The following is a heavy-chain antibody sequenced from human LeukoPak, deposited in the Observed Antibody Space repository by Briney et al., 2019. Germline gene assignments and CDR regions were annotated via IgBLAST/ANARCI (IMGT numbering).Heavy chain of an antibody. Sequence: ASVKVSCKASGYTFTGYYIHWVRQAPGQGLKWMGWINPNSDGTNYAQEFQGRVTMTRDTSISTAYMELSRLRSDDTAVYYCAREGIVGATKGFDYWGRGTLVTVSS. CDR3: AREGIVGATKGFDY. J-gene: IGHJ4*02. CDR2: INPNSDGT. V-gene: IGHV1-2*02. CDR1: GYTFTGYY. D-gene: IGHD1-26*01.